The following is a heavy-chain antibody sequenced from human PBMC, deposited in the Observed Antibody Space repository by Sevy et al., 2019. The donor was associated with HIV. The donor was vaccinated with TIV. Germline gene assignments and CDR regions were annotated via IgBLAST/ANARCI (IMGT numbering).Heavy chain of an antibody. CDR3: ARDRRPRRGYCSSTSCRLNYYGMDV. CDR1: GFTFSSYS. J-gene: IGHJ6*02. CDR2: ISYDGSNK. D-gene: IGHD2-2*01. Sequence: GGSLRLSCAASGFTFSSYSMHWVRQAPGKGLEWVAVISYDGSNKYYADSVKGRFTISKDNSKNTLYLQMNSLRAEDTAVYYCARDRRPRRGYCSSTSCRLNYYGMDVWGQGTTVTVSS. V-gene: IGHV3-30-3*01.